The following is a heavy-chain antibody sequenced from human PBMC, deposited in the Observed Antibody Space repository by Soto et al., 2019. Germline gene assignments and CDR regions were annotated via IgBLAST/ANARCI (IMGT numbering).Heavy chain of an antibody. J-gene: IGHJ4*02. V-gene: IGHV3-48*03. CDR1: GFTFSSYE. CDR3: ARDARPGAAAAPPDY. D-gene: IGHD6-13*01. Sequence: EVQLVESGGGLVQPGGSLRLSCAASGFTFSSYEMNWVRQAPGKGLEWVSYISSSGSTIYYADSVKGRFTISRDNAKNSLYLQMNSLRAEDTAVYYCARDARPGAAAAPPDYWGQGTLVTVSS. CDR2: ISSSGSTI.